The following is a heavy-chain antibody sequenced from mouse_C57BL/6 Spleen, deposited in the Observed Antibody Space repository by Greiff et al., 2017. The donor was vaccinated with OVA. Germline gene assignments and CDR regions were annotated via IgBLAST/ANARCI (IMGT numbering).Heavy chain of an antibody. Sequence: EVKLVESGEGLVKPGGSLKLSCAASGFTFSSYAMSWVRQTPEKRLEWVAYISSGGDYIYYADTVKGRFTISRDNARNTLYLQMSSLKSEDTAMDYCTRSYDCGAMDYWGQGTSVTVSS. CDR2: ISSGGDYI. V-gene: IGHV5-9-1*02. CDR1: GFTFSSYA. J-gene: IGHJ4*01. D-gene: IGHD2-4*01. CDR3: TRSYDCGAMDY.